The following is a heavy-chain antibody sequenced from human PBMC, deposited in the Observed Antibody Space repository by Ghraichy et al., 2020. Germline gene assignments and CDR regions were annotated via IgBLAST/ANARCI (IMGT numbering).Heavy chain of an antibody. V-gene: IGHV3-23*01. D-gene: IGHD1-26*01. CDR3: TSRGISVRDEWGSLEY. J-gene: IGHJ4*02. CDR1: GFTFSSHA. Sequence: GGSRRLSCAASGFTFSSHAMTWVRQPPGKGLEWVAAIGGSGAQTFYADSVRGRFTISRDNSKDTLYVHMNNLRAEDTAVYYCTSRGISVRDEWGSLEYWGQGTLVTVSS. CDR2: IGGSGAQT.